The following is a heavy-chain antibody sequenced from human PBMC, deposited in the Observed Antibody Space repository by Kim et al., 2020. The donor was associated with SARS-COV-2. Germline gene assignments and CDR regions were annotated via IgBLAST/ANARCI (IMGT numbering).Heavy chain of an antibody. D-gene: IGHD2-2*02. V-gene: IGHV3-23*01. CDR2: ISGSGGST. Sequence: GGSLRLSCAASGFTFSSYAMSWVRQAPGKGLEWVSAISGSGGSTYYADSVKGRFTISRDNSKNTLYLQMNSLRAEDTAVYYCAKGTKKYQLLYMDYFDYWGQGTLVTVSS. CDR1: GFTFSSYA. CDR3: AKGTKKYQLLYMDYFDY. J-gene: IGHJ4*02.